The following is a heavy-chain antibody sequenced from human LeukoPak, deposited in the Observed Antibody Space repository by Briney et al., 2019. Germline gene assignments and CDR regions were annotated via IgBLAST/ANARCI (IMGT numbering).Heavy chain of an antibody. V-gene: IGHV4-39*01. CDR3: ARRGIAAAGTNWFDP. D-gene: IGHD6-13*01. CDR2: IYYSGGT. CDR1: GGSISSSSYY. J-gene: IGHJ5*02. Sequence: PSETLSLTCTVSGGSISSSSYYWGWIRQPPGKGLEWIGSIYYSGGTYYNPSLKSRVTISVDTSKNQFSLKLSSVTAADTAVYYCARRGIAAAGTNWFDPWGQGTLVTVSS.